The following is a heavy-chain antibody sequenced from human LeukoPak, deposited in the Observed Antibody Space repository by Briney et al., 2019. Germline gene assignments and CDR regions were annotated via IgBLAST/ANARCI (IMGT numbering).Heavy chain of an antibody. CDR2: INHSGAT. CDR3: ARGRPYYYDSSGYYYGN. Sequence: SETLSLTCAVYGGSFSDYYWNWIRQPPGKGLEWIGEINHSGATNHNPSLKSRVTISVDTSKNQFSLKLSSVTAADTAVYYCARGRPYYYDSSGYYYGNWGQGTLVTVSS. CDR1: GGSFSDYY. V-gene: IGHV4-34*01. J-gene: IGHJ4*02. D-gene: IGHD3-22*01.